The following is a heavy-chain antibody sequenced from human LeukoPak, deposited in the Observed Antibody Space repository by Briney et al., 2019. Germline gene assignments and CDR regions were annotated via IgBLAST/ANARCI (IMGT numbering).Heavy chain of an antibody. J-gene: IGHJ3*02. D-gene: IGHD1-26*01. Sequence: PSQTLSLTCTVSGGSISSSSYYWGWIRQPPGKGLEWIGSIYYSGSTYYNPSLKSRVTISVDTSKNQFSLKLSSVTAADTAVYYCARDRGGSREIAFDIWGQGTMVTVSS. CDR3: ARDRGGSREIAFDI. V-gene: IGHV4-39*07. CDR1: GGSISSSSYY. CDR2: IYYSGST.